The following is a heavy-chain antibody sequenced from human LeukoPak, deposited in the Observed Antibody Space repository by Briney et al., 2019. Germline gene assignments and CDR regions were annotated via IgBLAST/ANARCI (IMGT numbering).Heavy chain of an antibody. CDR3: ARGRVPGSGSYY. J-gene: IGHJ4*02. D-gene: IGHD3-10*01. Sequence: PSESLSLTCAVYSGSFSGYQWSWIRQPPGRGLECIGDINHSGDTNYSPSLRSRVTISVDTSKNQFSLKLNSVTAADTAVYYCARGRVPGSGSYYWGQGSLVTVSS. CDR1: SGSFSGYQ. CDR2: INHSGDT. V-gene: IGHV4-34*01.